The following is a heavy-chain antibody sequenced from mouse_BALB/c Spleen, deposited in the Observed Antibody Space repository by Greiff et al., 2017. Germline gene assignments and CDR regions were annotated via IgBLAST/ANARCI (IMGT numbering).Heavy chain of an antibody. Sequence: QVQLQQSGAELMKPGASVKISCKATGYTFSSYWIEWVKQRPGHGLEWIGEILPGSGSTNYNEKFKGKATFTADTSSNTAYMQLSSLTSEDSAVYYCARSITTATYYAMDYWGQGTSVTVSS. J-gene: IGHJ4*01. CDR1: GYTFSSYW. CDR3: ARSITTATYYAMDY. CDR2: ILPGSGST. D-gene: IGHD1-2*01. V-gene: IGHV1-9*01.